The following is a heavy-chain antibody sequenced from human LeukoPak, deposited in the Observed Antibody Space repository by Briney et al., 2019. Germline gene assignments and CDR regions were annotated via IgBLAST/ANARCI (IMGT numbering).Heavy chain of an antibody. V-gene: IGHV1-2*02. Sequence: ASVKVSCKASGYTFTGYYMHWVRQAPGQGLEWMGWINPNSGGTNFAQKFQGRVTMTRDTSISTAYMELSRLRSDDTAVYYCARDYPPDYGGNSPQYYFDYWGQGTLVTVSS. J-gene: IGHJ4*02. CDR2: INPNSGGT. CDR1: GYTFTGYY. CDR3: ARDYPPDYGGNSPQYYFDY. D-gene: IGHD4-23*01.